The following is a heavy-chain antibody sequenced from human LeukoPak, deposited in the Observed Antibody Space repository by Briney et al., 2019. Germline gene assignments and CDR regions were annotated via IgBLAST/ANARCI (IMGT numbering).Heavy chain of an antibody. D-gene: IGHD3-10*01. V-gene: IGHV3-23*01. Sequence: GGSLRLSCAASGFTFSSYTMSWVRQAPGKGLEWVSRMRGSSGITNYADSVKGRFTISRDNSKNTLYLQMNSLRAEDTAVYYCAKGHSDYVTAFDAWGQGTMVTVSS. CDR2: MRGSSGIT. CDR3: AKGHSDYVTAFDA. J-gene: IGHJ3*01. CDR1: GFTFSSYT.